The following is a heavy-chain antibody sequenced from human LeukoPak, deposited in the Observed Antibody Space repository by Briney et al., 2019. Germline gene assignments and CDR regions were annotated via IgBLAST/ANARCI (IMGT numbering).Heavy chain of an antibody. Sequence: ASVKVSCKASVYTFTSYGISWVRQAPGQGLEWMGWISAYNGNTNYAQKLQGRVTMTTDTSTSTAYMELRSLRSDDTAVYYCARYLHDYHLLGYWGQGTLVTVSS. J-gene: IGHJ4*02. CDR1: VYTFTSYG. CDR3: ARYLHDYHLLGY. D-gene: IGHD5-12*01. V-gene: IGHV1-18*01. CDR2: ISAYNGNT.